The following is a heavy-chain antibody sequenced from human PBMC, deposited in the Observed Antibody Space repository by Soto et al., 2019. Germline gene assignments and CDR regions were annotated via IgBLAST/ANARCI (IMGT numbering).Heavy chain of an antibody. J-gene: IGHJ6*02. D-gene: IGHD3-22*01. CDR3: TTDFTYYYDSSGYQYGMDV. CDR2: IKSKTDGGTT. Sequence: GGALRLSWAASGFAFSNAWMSWVRQAPGKGLEWVGRIKSKTDGGTTDYAAPVKGRFTISRDDSKNTLYLQMNSLKTEDTAVYYCTTDFTYYYDSSGYQYGMDVWGQGTTVTVSS. V-gene: IGHV3-15*01. CDR1: GFAFSNAW.